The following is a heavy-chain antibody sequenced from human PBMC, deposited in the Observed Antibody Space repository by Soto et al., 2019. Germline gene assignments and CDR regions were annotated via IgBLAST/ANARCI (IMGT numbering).Heavy chain of an antibody. Sequence: PGGSLRLSCAASGFTFSTYWMSWVRQAPGKGLEWVANIKEDGSEKYSVASVKGRFTISRDNANNTVYLQMNTLSAEDTAVYYCARFLGSASYYDYWGQGTLVTVS. D-gene: IGHD3-10*01. CDR2: IKEDGSEK. V-gene: IGHV3-7*01. CDR1: GFTFSTYW. J-gene: IGHJ4*02. CDR3: ARFLGSASYYDY.